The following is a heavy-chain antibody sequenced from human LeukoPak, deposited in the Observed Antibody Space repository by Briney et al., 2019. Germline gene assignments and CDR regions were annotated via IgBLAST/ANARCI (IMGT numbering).Heavy chain of an antibody. CDR2: IIPIFGTA. D-gene: IGHD5-18*01. V-gene: IGHV1-69*13. Sequence: SVKVSFTASGGTFSSYAISWVRQAPGQGLEWMGGIIPIFGTANYAQKFQGRVTITADESTSTAYMELSNLRSEDTAVYYCARVPDTAMVYFDYWGQGTLVTVSS. CDR1: GGTFSSYA. J-gene: IGHJ4*02. CDR3: ARVPDTAMVYFDY.